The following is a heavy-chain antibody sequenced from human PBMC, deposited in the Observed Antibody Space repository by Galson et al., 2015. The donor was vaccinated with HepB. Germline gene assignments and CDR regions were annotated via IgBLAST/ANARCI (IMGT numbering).Heavy chain of an antibody. CDR3: ATAPSYYYYESSGYYTY. Sequence: SVKVSCKVSGYTLTELSMHWVRQAPGKGLEWMGGFDPEDGETIYAQKFQSRVTMTEDTSTDTAYMELSSLRSEDTAVYYCATAPSYYYYESSGYYTYWGQGTLVTVSS. J-gene: IGHJ4*02. V-gene: IGHV1-24*01. D-gene: IGHD3-22*01. CDR1: GYTLTELS. CDR2: FDPEDGET.